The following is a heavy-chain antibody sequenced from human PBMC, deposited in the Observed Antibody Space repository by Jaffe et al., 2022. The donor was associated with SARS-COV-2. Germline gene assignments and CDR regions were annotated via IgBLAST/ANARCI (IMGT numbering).Heavy chain of an antibody. Sequence: EVQLVQSGAEVKKPGESLKISCKGSGYSFTSYWIGWVRQMPGKGLEWMGIIYPGDSDTRYSPSFQGQVTISADKSISTAYLQWSSLKASDTAMYYCARSTLRYFDWLLKPAWYFDLWGRGTLVTVSS. D-gene: IGHD3-9*01. J-gene: IGHJ2*01. V-gene: IGHV5-51*01. CDR2: IYPGDSDT. CDR3: ARSTLRYFDWLLKPAWYFDL. CDR1: GYSFTSYW.